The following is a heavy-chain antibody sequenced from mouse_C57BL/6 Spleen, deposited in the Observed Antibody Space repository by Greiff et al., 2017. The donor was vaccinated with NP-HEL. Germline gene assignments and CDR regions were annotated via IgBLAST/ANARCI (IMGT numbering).Heavy chain of an antibody. Sequence: QVQLQQSGAELVRPGTSVKMSCKASGYTFTNYWIGWAKQRPGHGLEWIGDIYPGGGYTNYNEKFKGKATLTADKSSSTAYMQFSSLTSEDSAIYYCARYYGSSSAWFAYWGQGTLVTVSA. V-gene: IGHV1-63*01. CDR3: ARYYGSSSAWFAY. D-gene: IGHD1-1*01. J-gene: IGHJ3*01. CDR2: IYPGGGYT. CDR1: GYTFTNYW.